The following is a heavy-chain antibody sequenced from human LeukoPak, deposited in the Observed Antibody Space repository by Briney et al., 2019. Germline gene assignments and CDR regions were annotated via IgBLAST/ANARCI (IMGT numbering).Heavy chain of an antibody. CDR1: GFTFSNYS. CDR3: ARAPDYGDYADWYFDL. D-gene: IGHD4-17*01. V-gene: IGHV3-21*01. Sequence: GGSLRLSCAASGFTFSNYSMNWVRQAPGKGLEWVSSISSSSSYIYYADSVKGRFTISRDNAKNSLYLQMNSLRAEDTAVYYCARAPDYGDYADWYFDLWGRGTLVTVSS. CDR2: ISSSSSYI. J-gene: IGHJ2*01.